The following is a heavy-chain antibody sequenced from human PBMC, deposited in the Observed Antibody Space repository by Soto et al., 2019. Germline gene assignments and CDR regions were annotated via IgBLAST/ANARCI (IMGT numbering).Heavy chain of an antibody. V-gene: IGHV3-33*01. D-gene: IGHD4-17*01. CDR2: IGHNGVNS. J-gene: IGHJ4*02. CDR1: GFSFSSHG. Sequence: QLQLVESGGGVIQPGRSLRLSCAASGFSFSSHGMHWVRQAPGQGLEWVAVIGHNGVNSFYSDSVKGRFTISRDNSNNILYLQMNSLRVEDTALYYGARDDLYDDNGLEEWGQGTQVTVTS. CDR3: ARDDLYDDNGLEE.